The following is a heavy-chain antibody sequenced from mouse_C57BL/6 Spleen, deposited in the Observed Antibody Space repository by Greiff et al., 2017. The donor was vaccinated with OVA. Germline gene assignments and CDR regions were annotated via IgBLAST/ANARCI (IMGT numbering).Heavy chain of an antibody. Sequence: VQLQQPGAELVMPGASVKLSCKASGYTFTSYWMHWVKQRPGQGLEWIGEIDPSDSYTNYNQKFKGKSTLTVDKSSSTAYMQLSSLTSEDSAVYYCARLGPDYFDYWGQGTTLTVSS. CDR1: GYTFTSYW. V-gene: IGHV1-69*01. D-gene: IGHD4-1*01. CDR3: ARLGPDYFDY. J-gene: IGHJ2*01. CDR2: IDPSDSYT.